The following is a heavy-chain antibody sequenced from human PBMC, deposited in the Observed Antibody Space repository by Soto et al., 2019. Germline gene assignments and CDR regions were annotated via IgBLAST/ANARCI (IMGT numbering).Heavy chain of an antibody. Sequence: PGGSLRLSCAASGFTFSSYAMSWVRQAPGKGLEWVSAISGSGGSTYYADSVKGRFTISRDNSKNTLYLQMNSLRAEDTAVYYCAKGYSSSSFRTSWFDPWGQGTLVTVSS. CDR2: ISGSGGST. CDR3: AKGYSSSSFRTSWFDP. CDR1: GFTFSSYA. D-gene: IGHD6-6*01. J-gene: IGHJ5*02. V-gene: IGHV3-23*01.